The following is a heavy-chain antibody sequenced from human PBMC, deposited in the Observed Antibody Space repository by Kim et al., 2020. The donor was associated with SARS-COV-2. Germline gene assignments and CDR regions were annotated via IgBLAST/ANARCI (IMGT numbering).Heavy chain of an antibody. Sequence: SVKVSCKASGGTSSSYAISWVRQAPGQGLEWMGGIIPIFGTANYAQKFQGRVTITADESTSTAYMEPSSLRSEDTAVYYCARRWSHSYYFDYWGQGTLVTVSS. V-gene: IGHV1-69*13. CDR1: GGTSSSYA. CDR3: ARRWSHSYYFDY. J-gene: IGHJ4*02. CDR2: IIPIFGTA. D-gene: IGHD3-10*01.